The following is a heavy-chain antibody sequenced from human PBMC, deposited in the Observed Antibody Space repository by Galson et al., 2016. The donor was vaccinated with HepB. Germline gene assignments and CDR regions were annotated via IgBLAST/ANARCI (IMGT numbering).Heavy chain of an antibody. J-gene: IGHJ4*02. Sequence: CAISGDSVSSTTASWNRIRQSPSRGLEWLGKTYYRYKRWNDYAPSVKGRISINADTSKNQFSLQLNSVSPEDTAVYYCVRLVGNSWLDYWGQGSLVTVSS. CDR2: TYYRYKRWN. CDR3: VRLVGNSWLDY. CDR1: GDSVSSTTAS. V-gene: IGHV6-1*01. D-gene: IGHD6-13*01.